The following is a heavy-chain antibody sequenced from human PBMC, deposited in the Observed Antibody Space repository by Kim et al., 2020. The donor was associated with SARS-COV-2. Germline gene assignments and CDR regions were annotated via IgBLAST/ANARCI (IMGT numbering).Heavy chain of an antibody. CDR3: AKDRDSSSWYYKDDY. CDR1: GFTFSSYA. CDR2: ISGSGGST. Sequence: GGSLRLSCAASGFTFSSYAMSWVRQAPGKGLEWVSAISGSGGSTYYADSVKGRFTISRDNSKNTLYLQMNSLRAEDTAVYYCAKDRDSSSWYYKDDYWGQGTLVTVSS. D-gene: IGHD6-13*01. V-gene: IGHV3-23*01. J-gene: IGHJ4*02.